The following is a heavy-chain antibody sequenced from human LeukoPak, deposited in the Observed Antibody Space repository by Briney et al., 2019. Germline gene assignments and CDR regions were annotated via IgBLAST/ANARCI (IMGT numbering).Heavy chain of an antibody. Sequence: GASVKVSCKASGYTFTSYIVHWVRQAPGQGLEWMGGIIPIFGTANYAQKFQGRVTITADESTSTAYMELSSLRSEDTAVYYCARCSSTSCYPYDAFDIWGQGTMVTVSS. V-gene: IGHV1-69*13. CDR1: GYTFTSYI. CDR3: ARCSSTSCYPYDAFDI. CDR2: IIPIFGTA. J-gene: IGHJ3*02. D-gene: IGHD2-2*01.